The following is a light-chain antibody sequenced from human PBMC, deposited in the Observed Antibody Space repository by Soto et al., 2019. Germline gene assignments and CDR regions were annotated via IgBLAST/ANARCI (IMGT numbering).Light chain of an antibody. Sequence: DIQMTQSPSSLSASVGDRVTITCRASQSISSYLNWYQQKPGKAPKLLIYAASSLQSGVPSRFSGSGSGKDFTLTISSLQPEDFATYYCQQSYSTPQTFGQGTKVDSK. V-gene: IGKV1-39*01. J-gene: IGKJ1*01. CDR3: QQSYSTPQT. CDR1: QSISSY. CDR2: AAS.